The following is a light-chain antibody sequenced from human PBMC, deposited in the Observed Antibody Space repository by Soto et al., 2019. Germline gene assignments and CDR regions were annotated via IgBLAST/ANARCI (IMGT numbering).Light chain of an antibody. J-gene: IGLJ2*01. CDR3: GTWDSSLSAHVV. CDR2: DNN. V-gene: IGLV1-51*01. CDR1: SSIIGNNY. Sequence: QSVLTQPPSVSAAPGQTVTISCSGSSSIIGNNYVSWYQQLPGTAPKLLIYDNNKRPSGIPDRFSGSKSGTSATLGITGLQTGDEADYYCGTWDSSLSAHVVFGGGSKVTVL.